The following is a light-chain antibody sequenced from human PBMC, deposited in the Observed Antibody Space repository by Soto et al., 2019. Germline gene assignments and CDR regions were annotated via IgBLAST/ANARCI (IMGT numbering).Light chain of an antibody. CDR2: DTS. Sequence: EIVMTQSPTTLSVSRGQRATLSFRVSQSVSIKLAWYQQKPAQAPRLVXYDTSTRANGIPARFSGSGSGTELTLILSSLQSEDFALYFCQQYDNSPTLTFGGGTKVDIK. J-gene: IGKJ4*01. CDR1: QSVSIK. V-gene: IGKV3-15*01. CDR3: QQYDNSPTLT.